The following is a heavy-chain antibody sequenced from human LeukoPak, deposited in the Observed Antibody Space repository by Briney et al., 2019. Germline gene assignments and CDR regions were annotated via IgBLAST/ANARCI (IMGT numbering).Heavy chain of an antibody. CDR1: GGSFSGYY. V-gene: IGHV4-34*01. CDR3: ARGYCSSTSCPKVGPDY. Sequence: SETLSLTCAVYGGSFSGYYWSWIRQPPGKGLEWIGVINHSGSTNYNPSLKSRVTISVDTSKNQFSLKLSSVTAADTAVYYCARGYCSSTSCPKVGPDYWGQGTLVTVSS. D-gene: IGHD2-2*01. CDR2: INHSGST. J-gene: IGHJ4*02.